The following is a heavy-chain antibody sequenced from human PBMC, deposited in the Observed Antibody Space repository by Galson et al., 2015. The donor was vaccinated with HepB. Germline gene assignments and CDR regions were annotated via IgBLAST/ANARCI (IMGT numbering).Heavy chain of an antibody. J-gene: IGHJ4*02. CDR2: IIPIFGTA. D-gene: IGHD4-17*01. CDR3: ARGPYPSTVTRFDY. V-gene: IGHV1-69*13. Sequence: SVKVSCKASGGTFSSYAISWARQAPGQGLEWMGGIIPIFGTANYAQKFQGRVTITADESTSTAYMELSSLRSEDTAVYYCARGPYPSTVTRFDYWGQGTLVTVSS. CDR1: GGTFSSYA.